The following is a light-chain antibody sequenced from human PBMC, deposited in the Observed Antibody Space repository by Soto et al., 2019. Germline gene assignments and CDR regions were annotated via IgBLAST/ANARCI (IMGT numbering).Light chain of an antibody. V-gene: IGKV3-11*01. J-gene: IGKJ1*01. CDR1: QGVRNN. CDR3: QQRSNWPPAWT. CDR2: DAS. Sequence: EVVMTQSPVTLSVSPGESATLSCRASQGVRNNLAWYQQKPGQAPRLLIYDASNRATGIPARFSGSGSGTDFTLTISSLEPEDFAVYYCQQRSNWPPAWTFGQGTKVEIK.